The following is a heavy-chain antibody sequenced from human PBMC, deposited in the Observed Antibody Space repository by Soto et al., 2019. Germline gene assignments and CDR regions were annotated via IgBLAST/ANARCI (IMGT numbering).Heavy chain of an antibody. Sequence: ASVKVSCKASGYTFTSYGISWVRQAPGQGLEWMGWISAYNGNTNYAQKLQDRVTMTTDTSTSTAYMELRSLRSDDTAVYYCAREVVRVAGTRWFDPWGQGTLVTVSS. CDR3: AREVVRVAGTRWFDP. D-gene: IGHD6-19*01. J-gene: IGHJ5*02. V-gene: IGHV1-18*01. CDR1: GYTFTSYG. CDR2: ISAYNGNT.